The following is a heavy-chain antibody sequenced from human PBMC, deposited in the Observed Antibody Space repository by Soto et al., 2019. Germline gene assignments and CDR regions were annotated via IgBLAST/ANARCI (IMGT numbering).Heavy chain of an antibody. D-gene: IGHD3-10*01. CDR2: IYYSGST. CDR1: GGSISSYY. V-gene: IGHV4-59*01. Sequence: PSETLSLTCTVSGGSISSYYWSWIRQPPGKGLEWIGYIYYSGSTNYNPSLKSRVTISVDTSKNQFSLKLSSVTAADTAVYYCARARGSGSYAWYYYYYMDVWGKGTTVTVSS. CDR3: ARARGSGSYAWYYYYYMDV. J-gene: IGHJ6*03.